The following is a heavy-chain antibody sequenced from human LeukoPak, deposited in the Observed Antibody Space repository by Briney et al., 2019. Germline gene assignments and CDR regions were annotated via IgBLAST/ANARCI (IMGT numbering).Heavy chain of an antibody. CDR3: ARDSGWLGSFFYGRDV. CDR1: GGSFSGYS. CDR2: INHSGST. D-gene: IGHD6-19*01. J-gene: IGHJ6*02. V-gene: IGHV4-34*01. Sequence: SETLSLTCAASGGSFSGYSWSWIRQPPGKGLEWIGEINHSGSTNYNPSLKSRVTISVDTSKNQFSLKLSSLTATDTAVYYCARDSGWLGSFFYGRDVWGQGTTVTVSS.